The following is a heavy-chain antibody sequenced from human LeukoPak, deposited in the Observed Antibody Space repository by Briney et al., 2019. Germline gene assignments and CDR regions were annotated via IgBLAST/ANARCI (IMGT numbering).Heavy chain of an antibody. CDR1: GYSFTSYW. CDR2: IYPGDSDT. Sequence: GESLKISCKGSGYSFTSYWIGWVRQLPGGGLEWMGAIYPGDSDTRYSPSFQGQVTISADRSITTAYLQWSSLKASDTAMYYCARAYDSSGRKFDYWGQGTLVTVPS. V-gene: IGHV5-51*01. CDR3: ARAYDSSGRKFDY. D-gene: IGHD3-22*01. J-gene: IGHJ4*02.